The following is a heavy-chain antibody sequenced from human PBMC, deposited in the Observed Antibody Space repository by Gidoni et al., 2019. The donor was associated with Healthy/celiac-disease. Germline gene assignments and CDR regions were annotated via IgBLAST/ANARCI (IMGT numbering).Heavy chain of an antibody. CDR3: ARVGRPITMVRGVFDY. CDR1: GGSISSGGYS. D-gene: IGHD3-10*01. J-gene: IGHJ4*02. CDR2: IYHSGST. Sequence: QLQLQASGSGLVKPSQTLSLTCAVSGGSISSGGYSWSWIRQPPGKGLEWIGYIYHSGSTYYNPSLKSRVTISVDRSKNQFSLKLSSVTAADTAVYYCARVGRPITMVRGVFDYWGQGTLVTVSS. V-gene: IGHV4-30-2*01.